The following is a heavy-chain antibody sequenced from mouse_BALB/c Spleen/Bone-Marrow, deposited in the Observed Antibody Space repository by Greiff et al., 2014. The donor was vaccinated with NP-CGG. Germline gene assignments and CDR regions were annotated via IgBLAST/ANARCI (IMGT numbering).Heavy chain of an antibody. CDR1: GYSFTRYY. V-gene: IGHV1S81*02. D-gene: IGHD6-1*01. CDR3: TRSSYGYWYFDV. J-gene: IGHJ1*01. CDR2: INPSNGGT. Sequence: QVQLKESGAELVKPGASVKLSCKASGYSFTRYYMYWVKQRPGQGLEWIGEINPSNGGTNFNEKFKSKATLTVDKSSSTAYMQFSSLTSEDSAVYYCTRSSYGYWYFDVWGAGTTVTVSS.